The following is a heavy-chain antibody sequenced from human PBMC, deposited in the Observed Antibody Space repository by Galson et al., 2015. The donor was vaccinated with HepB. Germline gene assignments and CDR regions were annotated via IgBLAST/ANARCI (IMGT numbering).Heavy chain of an antibody. Sequence: SVKVSCKVSGYTFSDHGITRVRQAPGQGLEWMGWISPYNGNKNYAQKLQGRVTMTTDTSTSTAYMELRSLRSDDSAVYFCARVGRGHYYFDYWGQGTLVTVSS. CDR3: ARVGRGHYYFDY. CDR2: ISPYNGNK. CDR1: GYTFSDHG. J-gene: IGHJ4*02. V-gene: IGHV1-18*01. D-gene: IGHD1-14*01.